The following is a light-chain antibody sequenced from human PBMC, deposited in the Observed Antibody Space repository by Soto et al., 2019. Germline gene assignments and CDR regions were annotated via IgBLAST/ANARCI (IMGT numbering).Light chain of an antibody. CDR3: QQYKNWPPWT. CDR1: HSVNSH. CDR2: GAS. V-gene: IGKV3-15*01. Sequence: MMMTQSPATLSVSPGERVTLSCRTSHSVNSHVAWYQQKPGQAPRLLLSGASTRATGIPARFSGSESGTEFTLTISSLQSEDFSVYYGQQYKNWPPWTFGQGTKVDIK. J-gene: IGKJ1*01.